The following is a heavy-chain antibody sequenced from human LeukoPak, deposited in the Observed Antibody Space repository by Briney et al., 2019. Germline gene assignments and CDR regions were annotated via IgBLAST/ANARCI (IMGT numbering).Heavy chain of an antibody. CDR1: GGSFSGYY. Sequence: SETLSLTCAVYGGSFSGYYWSWVRKPPGKGLEWIGEINHSGSTNYNPSLKSRVTISVDTSKNQFSLKLSSVTAADTAVYYCASSGSYEDWGQGTLVTVSS. D-gene: IGHD1-26*01. CDR3: ASSGSYED. CDR2: INHSGST. V-gene: IGHV4-34*01. J-gene: IGHJ4*02.